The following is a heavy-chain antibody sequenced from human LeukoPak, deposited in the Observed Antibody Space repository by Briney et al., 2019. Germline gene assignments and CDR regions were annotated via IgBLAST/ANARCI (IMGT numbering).Heavy chain of an antibody. CDR2: IYHSGST. J-gene: IGHJ4*02. Sequence: SETLSLTCTVCGYSISSGYYWGWIRQPPGKGLEWIGSIYHSGSTYYNPSLKSRVTISVDTSKNQFSLKLSSVTAADTAVYYCARGVFDWARSTFDYWGQGTLVTVSS. CDR3: ARGVFDWARSTFDY. V-gene: IGHV4-38-2*02. D-gene: IGHD3-9*01. CDR1: GYSISSGYY.